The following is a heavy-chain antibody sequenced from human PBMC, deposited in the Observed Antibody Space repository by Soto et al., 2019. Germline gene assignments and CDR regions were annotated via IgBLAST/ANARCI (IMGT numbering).Heavy chain of an antibody. CDR1: GYTFTGYY. D-gene: IGHD6-13*01. V-gene: IGHV1-2*04. CDR2: INPNSGGT. CDR3: AGDADGKGRYFDL. Sequence: QVQLVQSGAEVKKPGASVKVSCKASGYTFTGYYMHWVRQAPGQGLEWMGWINPNSGGTNYAQKFQVWVVMTRDTSISTGYLELSRLRTDDTTVSYCAGDADGKGRYFDLWGRGPLVTVSS. J-gene: IGHJ2*01.